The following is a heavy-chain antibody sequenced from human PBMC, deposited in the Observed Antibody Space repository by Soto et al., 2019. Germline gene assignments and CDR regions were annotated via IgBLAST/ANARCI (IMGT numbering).Heavy chain of an antibody. D-gene: IGHD3-10*02. CDR1: GFSLSTSGMC. J-gene: IGHJ6*02. CDR2: IDWDDDK. Sequence: SGPTLVNPTQTLTLTCTFSGFSLSTSGMCVSWIRQPPGKALEWLALIDWDDDKYYSTSLKTRLTISKDTSKNQVVLTMTNMDPVDTATYYCARIRIVRGPRNYYYGMDVWGQGTSVTVSS. V-gene: IGHV2-70*01. CDR3: ARIRIVRGPRNYYYGMDV.